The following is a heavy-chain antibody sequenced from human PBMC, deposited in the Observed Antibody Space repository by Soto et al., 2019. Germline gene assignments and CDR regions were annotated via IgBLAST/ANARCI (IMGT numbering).Heavy chain of an antibody. V-gene: IGHV3-33*01. D-gene: IGHD1-26*01. Sequence: VQLVESGGGVVQPGRSLRLSCAASGFTFSSYGMHWVRQAPGKGLEWVAVIWYDGSNKNYADSVKGRFTISRDNSKKTLYLQINSLRAEDTAVYYCAREGQRGSYEMDYWGQGTLVTVSS. J-gene: IGHJ4*02. CDR2: IWYDGSNK. CDR1: GFTFSSYG. CDR3: AREGQRGSYEMDY.